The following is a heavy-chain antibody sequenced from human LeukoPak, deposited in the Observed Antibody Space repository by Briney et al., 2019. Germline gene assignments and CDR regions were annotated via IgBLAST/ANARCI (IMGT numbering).Heavy chain of an antibody. CDR3: AKSDFWSGYYPPPDY. Sequence: PGGSLRLSCAASGFTFSSYAMSWVRQAQGKGLEWVSAISGSGGSTYYADSVKGRFTISRDNSKNTLYLQMNSLRAEDTAVYYCAKSDFWSGYYPPPDYWGQGTLVTVSS. CDR1: GFTFSSYA. CDR2: ISGSGGST. D-gene: IGHD3-3*01. V-gene: IGHV3-23*01. J-gene: IGHJ4*02.